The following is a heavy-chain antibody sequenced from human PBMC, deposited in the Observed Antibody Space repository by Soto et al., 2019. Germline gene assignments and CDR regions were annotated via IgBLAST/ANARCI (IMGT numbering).Heavy chain of an antibody. D-gene: IGHD3-3*01. CDR2: ISAYSVDT. Sequence: QVQLVQSGAEVKKPGASVKVSCKASGYRFETYGMTWVRQAPGQGLEWMGWISAYSVDTYSTQKVPDRVIIATDQSTGMVYMEERGIRTDHTAVDYEARGHGVNRGVPDVWGQGATVTVSS. CDR3: ARGHGVNRGVPDV. V-gene: IGHV1-18*01. J-gene: IGHJ6*02. CDR1: GYRFETYG.